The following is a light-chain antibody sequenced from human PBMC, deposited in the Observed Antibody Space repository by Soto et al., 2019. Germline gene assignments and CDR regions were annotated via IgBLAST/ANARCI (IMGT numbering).Light chain of an antibody. CDR3: QQRSNWPIT. V-gene: IGKV3-11*01. Sequence: LVLTKSPGTLSLSPGEISTLSHRARQSGSSYLAWYQQKPGQAPRLLIYDASNRATGIPARFSGSGSGTDFTLTISSLEPEDFAVYYCQQRSNWPITFGQGTRLEIK. CDR1: QSGSSY. J-gene: IGKJ5*01. CDR2: DAS.